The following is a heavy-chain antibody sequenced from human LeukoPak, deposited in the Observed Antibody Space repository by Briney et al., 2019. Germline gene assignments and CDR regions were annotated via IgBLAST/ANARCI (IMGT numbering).Heavy chain of an antibody. D-gene: IGHD5-12*01. CDR3: ARDRGNIVAPVYAFDI. J-gene: IGHJ3*02. CDR1: GGSISNFY. CDR2: IYYSGST. Sequence: SETLSLTCTVSGGSISNFYWAWIRQPPGKGLEWIGYIYYSGSTNYNPSLKSRVTISVDTSKNQFSLKLSSVTAADTAVYYCARDRGNIVAPVYAFDIWGQGTMVTVSS. V-gene: IGHV4-59*01.